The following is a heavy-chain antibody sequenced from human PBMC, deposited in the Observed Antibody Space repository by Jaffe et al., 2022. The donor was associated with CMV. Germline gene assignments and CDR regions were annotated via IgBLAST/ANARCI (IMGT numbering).Heavy chain of an antibody. CDR3: ARAYMITFGGVIVIPRDGFDY. Sequence: QVQLVQSGAEVKKPGASVKVSCKASGYTFTSYDINWVRQATGQGLEWMGWMNPNSGNTGYAQKFQGRVTMTRNTSISTAYMELSSLRSEDTAVYYCARAYMITFGGVIVIPRDGFDYWGQGTLVTVSS. V-gene: IGHV1-8*01. J-gene: IGHJ4*02. D-gene: IGHD3-16*02. CDR2: MNPNSGNT. CDR1: GYTFTSYD.